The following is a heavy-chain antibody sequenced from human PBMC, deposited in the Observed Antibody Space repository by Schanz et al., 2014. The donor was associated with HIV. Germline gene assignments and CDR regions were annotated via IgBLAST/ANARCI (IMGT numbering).Heavy chain of an antibody. CDR1: GFTFSSYA. CDR3: ARGAQNYYGSGSYYNPVGMDV. V-gene: IGHV3-33*01. Sequence: QVQLVESGGSVVQPGRSLRLSCAASGFTFSSYAMHWVRQAPGKGLEWVAVIWFDGTNKFYADSVKGRFTISRDNSKNTLYLQMNSLRAEDTAVYFCARGAQNYYGSGSYYNPVGMDVWGQGTTVTVSS. D-gene: IGHD3-10*01. J-gene: IGHJ6*02. CDR2: IWFDGTNK.